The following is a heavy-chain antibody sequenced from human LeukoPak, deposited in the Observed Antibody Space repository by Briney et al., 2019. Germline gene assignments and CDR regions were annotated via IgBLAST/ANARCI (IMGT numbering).Heavy chain of an antibody. CDR1: GLTFSSNA. CDR3: AKDAAVVVPAARGWFDA. V-gene: IGHV3-23*01. J-gene: IGHJ5*02. CDR2: VSASGASI. D-gene: IGHD2-2*01. Sequence: GGSLRLSCAASGLTFSSNAMSWVRQAPGKGLEWVSAVSASGASIYYADSVKGRFTISRDNSKNTLYLQMNSLRVEDTAIYYCAKDAAVVVPAARGWFDAWGQGTLVTVSS.